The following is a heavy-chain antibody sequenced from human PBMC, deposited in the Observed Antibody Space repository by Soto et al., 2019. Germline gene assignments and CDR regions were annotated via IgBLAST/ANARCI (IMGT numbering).Heavy chain of an antibody. V-gene: IGHV3-74*01. J-gene: IGHJ4*02. CDR1: GFTFSSFW. CDR3: GRRWRGRDF. Sequence: EVELVESGGGLVQPGGSLRLSCAASGFTFSSFWMFWVRQAPGKGLEWLSRINGDGSSSSYVDSVKGPFTISRENAKETLLLPMTSLRHDHTALFFCGRRWRGRDFWGQGTLVTGSS. CDR2: INGDGSSS. D-gene: IGHD3-3*01.